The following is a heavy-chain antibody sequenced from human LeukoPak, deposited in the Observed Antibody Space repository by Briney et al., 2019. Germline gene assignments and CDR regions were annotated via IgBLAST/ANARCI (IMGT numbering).Heavy chain of an antibody. CDR2: IRYDGSNK. V-gene: IGHV3-30*02. J-gene: IGHJ5*02. CDR1: DFTFSTYA. D-gene: IGHD3-22*01. CDR3: ARLNYYDSSWFDP. Sequence: PGGSLRLSCAASDFTFSTYAMHWVRQAPGKGLEWLALIRYDGSNKYYADSVTGRFTITRDNGKNSLYLQMNSLRAEDTAVYYCARLNYYDSSWFDPWGQGTLVTVSS.